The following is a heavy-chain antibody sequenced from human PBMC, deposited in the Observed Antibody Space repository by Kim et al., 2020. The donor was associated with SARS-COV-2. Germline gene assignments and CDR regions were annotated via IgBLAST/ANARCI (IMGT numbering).Heavy chain of an antibody. CDR1: GFIFSSYA. CDR3: AILPVVEVNDY. CDR2: ISGSGGAT. J-gene: IGHJ4*02. V-gene: IGHV3-23*01. D-gene: IGHD2-15*01. Sequence: GGSLRLSCAVSGFIFSSYAMSWVRQAPGKGLEWVSGISGSGGATYYADSVKGRFTISRDNSKNTLYLQMNSLRAEDTAVYQCAILPVVEVNDYWGQGTLVTVSS.